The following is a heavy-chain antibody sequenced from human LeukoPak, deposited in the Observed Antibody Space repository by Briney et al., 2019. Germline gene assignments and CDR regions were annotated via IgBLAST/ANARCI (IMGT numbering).Heavy chain of an antibody. CDR2: IYHSGST. CDR1: GGSISSGGYS. CDR3: AREIFTMIDY. J-gene: IGHJ4*02. Sequence: PSETLSLTCAVSGGSISSGGYSWSWIRQPPGKGLEWIGYIYHSGSTYYNPSLKSRVTISVDRSKNQFSLKLSSVTAADTAVYYCAREIFTMIDYWGQGTLVTVSS. V-gene: IGHV4-30-2*01. D-gene: IGHD3-22*01.